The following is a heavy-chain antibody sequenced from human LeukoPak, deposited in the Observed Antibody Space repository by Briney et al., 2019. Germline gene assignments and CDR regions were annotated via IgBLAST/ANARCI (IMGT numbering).Heavy chain of an antibody. D-gene: IGHD6-19*01. J-gene: IGHJ4*02. Sequence: PSETLSLTCAVYGGSFSGYSWNWVRQPPGKGLEWIGEINHSGSINYNPSLKSRVTISVDTSKNQFSLKLSSVTAADTAVYYCARQWLVSPLFDYWGQGTLVTVSS. CDR2: INHSGSI. CDR1: GGSFSGYS. V-gene: IGHV4-34*01. CDR3: ARQWLVSPLFDY.